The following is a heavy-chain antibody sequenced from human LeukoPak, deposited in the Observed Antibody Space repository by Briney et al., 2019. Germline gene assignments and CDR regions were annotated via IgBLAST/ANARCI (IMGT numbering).Heavy chain of an antibody. D-gene: IGHD4-17*01. CDR3: ARDRYGDHLFDY. CDR2: ISSSTNYI. Sequence: GGSLRLSCTASGFTFSTYSMNWVRQAPGKGLEWVSSISSSTNYIYYADSVKGRFTISRDNAKNSLYLQMNSLRAEDTAVYYCARDRYGDHLFDYWGQGTLVTVSS. V-gene: IGHV3-21*01. J-gene: IGHJ4*02. CDR1: GFTFSTYS.